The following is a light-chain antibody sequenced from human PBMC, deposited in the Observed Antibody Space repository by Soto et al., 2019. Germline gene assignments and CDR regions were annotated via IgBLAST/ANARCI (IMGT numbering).Light chain of an antibody. CDR2: TTS. CDR3: QQANSFPLT. Sequence: DIQMTQSPSSVSASVGDRVTITCRASQGINNWLAWYQQKPGKAPKLLIYTTSNLQNGVPSRFSGSGSGTDFTLTISSLQPEDSATYYCQQANSFPLTCGGGTKVEIK. V-gene: IGKV1D-12*01. CDR1: QGINNW. J-gene: IGKJ4*01.